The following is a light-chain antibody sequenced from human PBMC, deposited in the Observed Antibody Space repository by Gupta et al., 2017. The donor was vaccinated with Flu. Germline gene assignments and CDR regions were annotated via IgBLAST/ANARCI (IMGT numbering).Light chain of an antibody. CDR2: EVS. CDR1: SSGVGGYNY. J-gene: IGLJ1*01. Sequence: TSSGVGGYNYVSLYQQHPGKAPKLMIYEVSKRPSGVPDRFSGSKSGNTASLTVSGLQAEDEADYYCSSYACSKLGVVGTGTKVTVL. CDR3: SSYACSKLGV. V-gene: IGLV2-8*01.